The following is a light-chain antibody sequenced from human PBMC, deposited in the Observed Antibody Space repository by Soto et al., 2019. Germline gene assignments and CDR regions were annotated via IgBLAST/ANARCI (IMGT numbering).Light chain of an antibody. CDR3: GTWDSSLSAVV. Sequence: QTVVTQPPSVSAAPGQKVTISCSGRSSNIGNNYVSWYQQVPGTAPKLLIKDNDKRPSGIPDRFSGSKSRTSATLGITGLQTGDEADYYCGTWDSSLSAVVFGGGTKLTVL. CDR2: DND. CDR1: SSNIGNNY. V-gene: IGLV1-51*01. J-gene: IGLJ2*01.